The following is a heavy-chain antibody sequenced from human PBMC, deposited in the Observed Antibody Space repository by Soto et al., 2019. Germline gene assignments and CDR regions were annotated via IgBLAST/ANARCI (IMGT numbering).Heavy chain of an antibody. CDR1: GDSVSSNSAA. CDR2: TYYRSKWYN. Sequence: PSQTLSLTCAISGDSVSSNSAAWNWIRQSPSRGLEWLGRTYYRSKWYNDYAVSVKSRITINPDTSKNQFSLQLNSVTPKDTAVYYCARDIFEQCLVYYYYGMDVWGQGTTVTVSS. CDR3: ARDIFEQCLVYYYYGMDV. D-gene: IGHD6-19*01. V-gene: IGHV6-1*01. J-gene: IGHJ6*02.